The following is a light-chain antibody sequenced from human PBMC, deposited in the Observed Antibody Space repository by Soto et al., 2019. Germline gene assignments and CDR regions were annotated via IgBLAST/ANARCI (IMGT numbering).Light chain of an antibody. CDR3: AAFDDSLNDWV. CDR2: GTD. V-gene: IGLV1-44*01. J-gene: IGLJ3*02. Sequence: QSVLTQPPSASGTPGQRVTISCSGSSSNIGGNPVVWYQQLPGTAPKLFIYGTDQRPSGVPDRFSGSKSGTAASLAISGLQSEDEADYYCAAFDDSLNDWVFGGGTKVTVL. CDR1: SSNIGGNP.